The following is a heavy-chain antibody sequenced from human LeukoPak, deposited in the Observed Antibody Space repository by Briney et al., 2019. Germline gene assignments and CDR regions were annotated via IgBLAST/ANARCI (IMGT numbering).Heavy chain of an antibody. CDR1: GFTFSSYA. Sequence: PGGSLRLSCAASGFTFSSYAMHWVRQAPGKGLEYVSAISSDGGSTYYANSAKGRFTVSRDNSKNTLYLQMGSLRAEDMAVYYCARVTGPRGGRPEYWGQGTLVTVSS. D-gene: IGHD3-10*01. J-gene: IGHJ4*02. CDR3: ARVTGPRGGRPEY. V-gene: IGHV3-64*01. CDR2: ISSDGGST.